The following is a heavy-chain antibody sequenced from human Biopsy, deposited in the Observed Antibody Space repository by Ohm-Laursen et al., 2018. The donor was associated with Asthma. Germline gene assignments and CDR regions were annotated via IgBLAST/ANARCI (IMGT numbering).Heavy chain of an antibody. Sequence: SLRLSCAASGLTFSNYGMHWVRQAPGKGLEWVALISFDGSTKHFADSVKGRFTISGDNSKNTLYLQINCLRAEDTAVYYCARGDSSSWSHYYFDYWGQGTLVTVSS. CDR3: ARGDSSSWSHYYFDY. J-gene: IGHJ4*02. D-gene: IGHD6-13*01. CDR2: ISFDGSTK. V-gene: IGHV3-30*03. CDR1: GLTFSNYG.